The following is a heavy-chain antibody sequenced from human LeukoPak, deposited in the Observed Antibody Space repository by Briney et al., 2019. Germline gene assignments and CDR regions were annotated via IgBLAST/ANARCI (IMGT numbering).Heavy chain of an antibody. CDR3: ARDGSVGAFDY. J-gene: IGHJ4*02. D-gene: IGHD1-26*01. CDR1: GGSFSGYY. V-gene: IGHV4-34*01. CDR2: INHSGST. Sequence: PSETLSLTCAVYGGSFSGYYWSWIRQPPGKGLEWIGEINHSGSTNYNPSLKSRVTISVDTSKNQFSLKLSSVTAADTAVYYCARDGSVGAFDYWGQGTLVTVSS.